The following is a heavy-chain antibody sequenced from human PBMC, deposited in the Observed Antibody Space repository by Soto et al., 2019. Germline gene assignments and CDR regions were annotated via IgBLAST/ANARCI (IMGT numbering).Heavy chain of an antibody. J-gene: IGHJ4*02. CDR2: INSDGSST. Sequence: VGSLRLSCAASGFTFSSYWMHWVRQAPGKGLVWVSRINSDGSSTSYADSVKGRFTISRDNAKNTLYLQMNSLRAEDTAVYYCATSIVGAYYFDYWGQGTLVTVSS. D-gene: IGHD1-26*01. CDR3: ATSIVGAYYFDY. V-gene: IGHV3-74*01. CDR1: GFTFSSYW.